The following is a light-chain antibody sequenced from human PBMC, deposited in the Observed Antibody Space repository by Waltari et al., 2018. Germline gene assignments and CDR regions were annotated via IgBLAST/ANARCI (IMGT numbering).Light chain of an antibody. CDR2: GVS. J-gene: IGKJ4*01. Sequence: EIVLTQSPGPLSLSPGERATLSCRASQSVSSISLTWYQQKPGQAPRLLIYGVSTRATGIPDRFSGSGSGTDFTLTISRLEPEDFAVYYCQQYDGIVLTFGGGTKVEI. CDR3: QQYDGIVLT. CDR1: QSVSSIS. V-gene: IGKV3-20*01.